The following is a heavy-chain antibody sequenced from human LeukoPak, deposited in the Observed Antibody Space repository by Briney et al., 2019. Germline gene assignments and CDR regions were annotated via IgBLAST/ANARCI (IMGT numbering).Heavy chain of an antibody. V-gene: IGHV3-21*01. J-gene: IGHJ6*03. D-gene: IGHD3-22*01. CDR3: ARDGGSGDYDFDRYYMDV. Sequence: KPGGSLRLSCAASGFRFYTYSMIWVRQAPGKGLEWVSFISSSSSHIHQADSVRGRFTVSRDNAKNSLYLQMDSLRDDDTAVYYCARDGGSGDYDFDRYYMDVWGKGTTVTISS. CDR1: GFRFYTYS. CDR2: ISSSSSHI.